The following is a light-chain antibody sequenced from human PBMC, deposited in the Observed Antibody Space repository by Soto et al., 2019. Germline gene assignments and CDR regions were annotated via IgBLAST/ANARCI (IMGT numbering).Light chain of an antibody. J-gene: IGKJ1*01. V-gene: IGKV1-5*01. CDR2: DAS. CDR1: QSISSW. Sequence: DIHRNHASSSMCASLGDSVTITCRASQSISSWLAWYQQIPGKAPKLLIYDASSLESGVPSRFSGSGSGTEFTLTISSLQPDDFATYYCQQYNSYSGTFGQGTKVDIK. CDR3: QQYNSYSGT.